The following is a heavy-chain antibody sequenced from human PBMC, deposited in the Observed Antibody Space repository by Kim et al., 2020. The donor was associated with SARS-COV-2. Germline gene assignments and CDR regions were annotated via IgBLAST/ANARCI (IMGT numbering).Heavy chain of an antibody. Sequence: GGSLRLSCSPSGFIFSNYAMNWVRQAPGKGLEWVAVISYDGSNKYYADAVKGRFTISRDNSKNTLSLQMNSLRVEDTAVYYCARVSRLWDSSDLYEGAFDIWGQGTMFTVSS. V-gene: IGHV3-30*04. CDR2: ISYDGSNK. D-gene: IGHD3-22*01. CDR1: GFIFSNYA. J-gene: IGHJ3*02. CDR3: ARVSRLWDSSDLYEGAFDI.